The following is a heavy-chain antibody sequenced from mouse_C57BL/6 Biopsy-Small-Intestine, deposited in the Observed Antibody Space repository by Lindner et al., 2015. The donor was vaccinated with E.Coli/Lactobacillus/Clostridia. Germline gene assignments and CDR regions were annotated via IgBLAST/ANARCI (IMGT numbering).Heavy chain of an antibody. CDR2: IYPGSGET. CDR3: TRQSVYFGNFGYAMDF. V-gene: IGHV1-84*01. CDR1: GYTFTDYY. Sequence: VQLQESGPELVKPGASVKMSCKTSGYTFTDYYISWVKQRPGQGLEWIGWIYPGSGETKYNEKFKDKATLTVDTSSSTAYMQLSSLTSEDSAVYFCTRQSVYFGNFGYAMDFWGQGTSVTVSS. J-gene: IGHJ4*01. D-gene: IGHD2-1*01.